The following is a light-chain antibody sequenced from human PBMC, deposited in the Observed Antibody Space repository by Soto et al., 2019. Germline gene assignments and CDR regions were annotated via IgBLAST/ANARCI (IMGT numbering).Light chain of an antibody. J-gene: IGKJ4*01. CDR1: QSISSY. CDR2: AAS. Sequence: DIQMTQSPSSLSASVGDRVTITCRASQSISSYLNWYQQKPGKGPKVLIYAASSLQSGVPSRFSGSGSGTEFTLTISSLQPDDFATYYCQQLSRYPLTFGGGTKVDIK. CDR3: QQLSRYPLT. V-gene: IGKV1-39*01.